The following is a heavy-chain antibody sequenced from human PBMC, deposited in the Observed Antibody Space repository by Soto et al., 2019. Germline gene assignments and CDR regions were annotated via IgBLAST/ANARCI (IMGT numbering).Heavy chain of an antibody. D-gene: IGHD3-22*01. CDR3: ARAVGYYDSSGQYYYYGMDV. CDR2: ISSSSSYI. V-gene: IGHV3-21*01. J-gene: IGHJ6*02. CDR1: GLTFSSYR. Sequence: GGSMRLSCAASGLTFSSYRMNWVRQAPGKELEWVSSISSSSSYIYYANSVKGRFTITRDNAKNSLYLQMNSLRAEDTAVYYCARAVGYYDSSGQYYYYGMDVWGQGTTVTVSS.